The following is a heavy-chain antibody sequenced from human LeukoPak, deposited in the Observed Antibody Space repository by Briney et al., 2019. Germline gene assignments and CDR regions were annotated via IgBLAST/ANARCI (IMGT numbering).Heavy chain of an antibody. CDR3: ARGTNWANWFDS. Sequence: PSETLSLTCTISGGSISTYYWSWIRQPPGKRLEWIGYISYSGKTNYNPSLQSRVTISLDTSKIQFSLNVTSVTAADTAVYYCARGTNWANWFDSWGQGTLVTVSS. CDR2: ISYSGKT. J-gene: IGHJ5*01. V-gene: IGHV4-59*01. D-gene: IGHD7-27*01. CDR1: GGSISTYY.